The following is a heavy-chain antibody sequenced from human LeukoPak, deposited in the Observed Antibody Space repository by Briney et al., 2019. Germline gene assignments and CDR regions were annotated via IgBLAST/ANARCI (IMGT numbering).Heavy chain of an antibody. CDR2: ISRSGSTI. D-gene: IGHD5-12*01. J-gene: IGHJ4*02. Sequence: GGPLRLSCAASGCTFSSYEMNWVRQAPGKGLEWVSYISRSGSTIYYADSVKGRFTISRDNAKNSLYLQMNSLSVEDTAVYYCASGYDLPYWGQGTLVTVSS. CDR1: GCTFSSYE. V-gene: IGHV3-48*03. CDR3: ASGYDLPY.